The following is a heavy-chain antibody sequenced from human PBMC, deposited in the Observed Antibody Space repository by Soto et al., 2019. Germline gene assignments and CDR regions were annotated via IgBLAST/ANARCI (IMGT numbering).Heavy chain of an antibody. CDR1: GGSFSGYY. J-gene: IGHJ5*02. CDR3: ARGYSSGWCNWFDP. Sequence: SDTLSLTCAVYGGSFSGYYWSWIRQPPGKGLEWIGEINHSGSTNYNPSLKSRVTISVDTSKNQFSLKLSSVTAADTAVYYCARGYSSGWCNWFDPWGQGTLVTVSS. D-gene: IGHD6-19*01. CDR2: INHSGST. V-gene: IGHV4-34*01.